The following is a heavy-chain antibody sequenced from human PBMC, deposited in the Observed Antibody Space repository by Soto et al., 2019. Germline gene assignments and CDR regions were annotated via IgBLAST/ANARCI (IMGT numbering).Heavy chain of an antibody. D-gene: IGHD3-10*01. V-gene: IGHV1-8*01. Sequence: ASVKVSCKASGYTFTSYDINWVRQATGQGLEWMGWMNPNSGNTGYAQKFQGRVTMTRNTSISTAYMELSSLRSEDTAVYYCARGRGHPNSFDPWGQGTLVTVSS. CDR2: MNPNSGNT. J-gene: IGHJ5*02. CDR1: GYTFTSYD. CDR3: ARGRGHPNSFDP.